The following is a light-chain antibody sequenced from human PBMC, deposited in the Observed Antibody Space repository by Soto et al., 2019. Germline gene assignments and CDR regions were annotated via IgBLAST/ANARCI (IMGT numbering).Light chain of an antibody. J-gene: IGLJ2*01. CDR1: SSNIGAGYD. CDR3: QSYDSSLSGAV. V-gene: IGLV1-40*01. CDR2: ANI. Sequence: QSVLTQPPSVSGAPGQRVTISCTGSSSNIGAGYDVHWYQQLPGTAPKLLIYANIDRPSAVPDRFSGSKSGTSASLAITGLQADDEADYYCQSYDSSLSGAVFGGGTKLTVL.